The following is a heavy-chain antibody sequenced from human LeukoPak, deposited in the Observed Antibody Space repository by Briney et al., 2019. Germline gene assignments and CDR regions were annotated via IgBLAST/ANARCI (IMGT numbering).Heavy chain of an antibody. J-gene: IGHJ6*03. CDR3: ARGYDFWNGYYTAAYYYYYMDV. D-gene: IGHD3-3*01. CDR1: GGTFSSYT. CDR2: IIPIFGSA. V-gene: IGHV1-69*13. Sequence: GASVKVSCKASGGTFSSYTITWVRQAPGQGLEWMGGIIPIFGSANYAQKFQGRVTITADESTSTAYMELSSLRSEDTAVYYCARGYDFWNGYYTAAYYYYYMDVWGKGTTVTVSS.